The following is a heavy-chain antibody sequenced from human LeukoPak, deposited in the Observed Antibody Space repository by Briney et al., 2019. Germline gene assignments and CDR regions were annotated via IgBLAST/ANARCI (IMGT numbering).Heavy chain of an antibody. V-gene: IGHV3-23*01. CDR3: ARAVTTALDY. D-gene: IGHD4-17*01. CDR2: ISVSGNT. J-gene: IGHJ4*02. Sequence: GGSLRLSCAASGFTLSSYAMSWVRQAPGKGLEWVSAISVSGNTYHADSVKGRFTISRDSSKNTLYLQMNRLRAEDAAVYYCARAVTTALDYWGQGTQITVSS. CDR1: GFTLSSYA.